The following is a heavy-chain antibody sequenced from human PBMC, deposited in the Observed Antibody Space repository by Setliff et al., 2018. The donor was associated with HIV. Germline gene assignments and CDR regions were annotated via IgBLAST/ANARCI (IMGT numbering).Heavy chain of an antibody. CDR2: INHSGST. CDR3: ARLSEGLLWFGELADY. D-gene: IGHD3-10*01. CDR1: GGSFSGYY. J-gene: IGHJ4*02. Sequence: SETLSLTCAVYGGSFSGYYWTWIRQPPGKGLEWIGDINHSGSTNYNPSLKSRVTISVDTSKNQFSLKLSSVTAADTAVYYCARLSEGLLWFGELADYWGQGTLVTVSS. V-gene: IGHV4-34*01.